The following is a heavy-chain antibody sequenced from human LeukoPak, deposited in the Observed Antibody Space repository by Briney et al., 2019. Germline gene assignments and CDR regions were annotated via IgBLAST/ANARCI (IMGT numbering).Heavy chain of an antibody. Sequence: SETLSLTCTVSGGSISSSDYYWGWIRQPPGKGLEWIGAISSSGSSYYNPSLKSRVTISVGSSKNQFSLKLSSVTAADTAVYYCARRTSNPVGAIDYWGQGTLVTVSS. D-gene: IGHD1-26*01. CDR3: ARRTSNPVGAIDY. CDR2: ISSSGSS. CDR1: GGSISSSDYY. J-gene: IGHJ4*02. V-gene: IGHV4-39*01.